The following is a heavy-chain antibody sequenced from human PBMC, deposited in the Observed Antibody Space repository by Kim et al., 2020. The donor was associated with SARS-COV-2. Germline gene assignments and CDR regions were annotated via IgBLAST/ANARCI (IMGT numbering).Heavy chain of an antibody. CDR3: ARGSYGATHRYNWFDP. CDR2: IKQDGSEK. V-gene: IGHV3-7*03. CDR1: GFTFSSYW. Sequence: GGSLRLSCAASGFTFSSYWMSWVRQAPGKGLEWVANIKQDGSEKYYVDSVKGRFTISRDNAKNSLYLQMNSLRAEDTAVYYCARGSYGATHRYNWFDPWGQGTLVTVSS. D-gene: IGHD4-17*01. J-gene: IGHJ5*02.